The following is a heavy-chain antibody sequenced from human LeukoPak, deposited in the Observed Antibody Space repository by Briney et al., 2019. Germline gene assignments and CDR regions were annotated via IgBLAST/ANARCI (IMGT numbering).Heavy chain of an antibody. Sequence: SETLSLTCAVYGGSFSGYYWSWIRQPPGKGLEWIGEINRSGSTNYNPSLKSRVTISVDTSKNQFSLKLSSVTAADTAVYYCARGRGVYYYYYGMDVWGQGTTVTVSS. V-gene: IGHV4-34*01. CDR2: INRSGST. CDR1: GGSFSGYY. D-gene: IGHD3-10*01. J-gene: IGHJ6*02. CDR3: ARGRGVYYYYYGMDV.